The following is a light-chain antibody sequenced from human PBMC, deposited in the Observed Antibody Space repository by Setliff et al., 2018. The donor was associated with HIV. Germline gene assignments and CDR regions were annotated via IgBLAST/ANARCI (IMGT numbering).Light chain of an antibody. CDR1: ISNIGSNT. Sequence: SVLTQPPSASGTPGQGVTISCSGSISNIGSNTINWYQRLPGTAPKLLIYSNFQRPSGVPDRFSASKSGTSASLAISGLQSDDEADYYCAAWDDSLNGYVFGTGTKV. V-gene: IGLV1-44*01. J-gene: IGLJ1*01. CDR2: SNF. CDR3: AAWDDSLNGYV.